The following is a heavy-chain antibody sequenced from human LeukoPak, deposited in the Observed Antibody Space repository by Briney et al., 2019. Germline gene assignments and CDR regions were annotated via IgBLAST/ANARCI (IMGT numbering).Heavy chain of an antibody. CDR2: ISSSGSTI. J-gene: IGHJ3*02. V-gene: IGHV3-48*03. CDR3: AREYYDILTGSYAFDI. D-gene: IGHD3-9*01. CDR1: GFTFSSYE. Sequence: GGSLRLSCAASGFTFSSYEMNWVRQAPGKGLEWVSYISSSGSTIYYADSVKGRFTISRDNAKNSLYLQMNSLRAEDTAVYYCAREYYDILTGSYAFDIWGQGTMVTVSS.